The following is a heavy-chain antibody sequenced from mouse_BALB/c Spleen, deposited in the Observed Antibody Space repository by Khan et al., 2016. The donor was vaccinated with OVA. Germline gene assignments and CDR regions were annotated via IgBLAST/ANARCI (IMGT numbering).Heavy chain of an antibody. CDR2: IFPNTGGT. Sequence: VQLQQSGPELVKPGASVKISCKASGYTFTDYNMDWVRQSQGESLEWIGYIFPNTGGTGYNQKFKTKATLTVDSSSSTAYMQLRSLTSEDSAVYFCARSGYGSFGYWVQGTLVTVSA. J-gene: IGHJ3*01. V-gene: IGHV1S29*02. D-gene: IGHD1-2*01. CDR3: ARSGYGSFGY. CDR1: GYTFTDYN.